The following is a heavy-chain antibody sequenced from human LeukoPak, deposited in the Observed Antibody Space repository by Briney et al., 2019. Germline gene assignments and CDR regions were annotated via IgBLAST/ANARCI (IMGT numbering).Heavy chain of an antibody. CDR2: IYLGDSDT. D-gene: IGHD4-17*01. CDR1: GYSFTNYW. J-gene: IGHJ2*01. CDR3: ARPSTTVDWYFDL. V-gene: IGHV5-51*01. Sequence: GESLKISCKGSGYSFTNYWIGWVRQMPGKGLEWMGIIYLGDSDTRYSPSFQGQVTISADKSIRTAYLQWSSLKASDTAIYYCARPSTTVDWYFDLWGRGTLVTVSS.